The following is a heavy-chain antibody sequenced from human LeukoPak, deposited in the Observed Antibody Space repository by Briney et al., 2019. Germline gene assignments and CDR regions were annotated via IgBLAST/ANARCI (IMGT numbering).Heavy chain of an antibody. D-gene: IGHD3-16*02. Sequence: GGSLRLSCTASGFTFGDYAMSWVRQAPGKGLEWVGFVRSKAFGGTTEYAASVKGRFTISRDDSKSIAYLQMNSLKTEDTAVYYCTRESMITFGGVIVLYYFDCWGQGTLVTVSS. CDR2: VRSKAFGGTT. J-gene: IGHJ4*02. CDR1: GFTFGDYA. CDR3: TRESMITFGGVIVLYYFDC. V-gene: IGHV3-49*04.